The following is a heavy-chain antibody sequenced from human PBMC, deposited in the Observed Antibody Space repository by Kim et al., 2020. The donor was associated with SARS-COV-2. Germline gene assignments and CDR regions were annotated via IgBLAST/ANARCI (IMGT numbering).Heavy chain of an antibody. V-gene: IGHV3-23*01. J-gene: IGHJ4*02. CDR3: AKDAYSYDSSGDYYN. Sequence: DPVKGRFTIPRDNSKNTRYLKMNSLRARDTAVYYCAKDAYSYDSSGDYYNWGQGTLVTVSS. D-gene: IGHD3-22*01.